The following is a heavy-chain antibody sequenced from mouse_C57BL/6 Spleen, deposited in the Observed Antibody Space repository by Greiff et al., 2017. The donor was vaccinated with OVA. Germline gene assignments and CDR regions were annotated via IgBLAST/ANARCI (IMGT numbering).Heavy chain of an antibody. D-gene: IGHD4-1*01. CDR2: IYPGSGST. J-gene: IGHJ2*01. CDR3: ARSGNWDDDY. V-gene: IGHV1-55*01. Sequence: VQLQQPGAELVKPGASVKMSCKASGYTFTSYWITWVKQRPGQGLEWIGDIYPGSGSTNYNEKFKSKATLTVDTSSSTAYMPLSILTSEDSAVYYCARSGNWDDDYWGQGTTLTVSS. CDR1: GYTFTSYW.